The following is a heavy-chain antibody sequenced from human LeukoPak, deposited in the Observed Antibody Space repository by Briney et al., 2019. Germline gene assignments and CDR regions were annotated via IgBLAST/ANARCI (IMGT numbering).Heavy chain of an antibody. D-gene: IGHD6-13*01. Sequence: SETLSLTCAVYGGSFSGYYWSWIRQPPGKGLEWIVEINHSGSTNYNPSLKSRVTISVDTSKNQFSLKLSSVTAADTAVYYCAREGSSSGLLGFDYWGQGTLVTVSS. J-gene: IGHJ4*02. V-gene: IGHV4-34*01. CDR2: INHSGST. CDR1: GGSFSGYY. CDR3: AREGSSSGLLGFDY.